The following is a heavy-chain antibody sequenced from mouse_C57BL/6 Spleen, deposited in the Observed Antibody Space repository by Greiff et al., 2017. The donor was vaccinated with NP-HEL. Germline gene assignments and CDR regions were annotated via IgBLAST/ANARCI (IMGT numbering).Heavy chain of an antibody. CDR3: ASFYPAWCAY. CDR2: IYPGDGDT. Sequence: QVQLQQSGPELVKPGASVKISCKASGYAFSSSWMNWVKQRPGKGLEWIGRIYPGDGDTNYNGKFKGKATLTADKSSSTAYMQLSSLTSEDSAVYFSASFYPAWCAYWGQGTLVTVSA. J-gene: IGHJ3*01. V-gene: IGHV1-82*01. CDR1: GYAFSSSW.